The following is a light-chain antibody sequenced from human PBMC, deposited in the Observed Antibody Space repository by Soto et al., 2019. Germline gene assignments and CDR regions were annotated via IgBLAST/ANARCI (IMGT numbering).Light chain of an antibody. CDR3: QQSYSTPFT. V-gene: IGKV1-39*01. CDR2: AAS. J-gene: IGKJ4*01. Sequence: DIQMPQSPSSLSASVGDRVTITCRASQSISSYLNWYQQKPGKAPKLLTYAASSLQSGVPSRFSGSGSGTDFTLTISSLQPEDFATYYCQQSYSTPFTFGGATKVDIK. CDR1: QSISSY.